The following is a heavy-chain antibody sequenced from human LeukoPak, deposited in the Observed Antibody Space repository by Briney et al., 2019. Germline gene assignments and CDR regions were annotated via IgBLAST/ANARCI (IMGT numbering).Heavy chain of an antibody. CDR1: GFTFSNYG. Sequence: GGSLRLSCAASGFTFSNYGMHWVRQAPGKGLEWVAVISYDGSNKYYADSVKGRFTISRDNSKNTLYLQMNSLRTEDTAVYYCARRGSSWYGDYWGQGTLVTVSS. CDR3: ARRGSSWYGDY. J-gene: IGHJ4*02. CDR2: ISYDGSNK. D-gene: IGHD6-13*01. V-gene: IGHV3-30*03.